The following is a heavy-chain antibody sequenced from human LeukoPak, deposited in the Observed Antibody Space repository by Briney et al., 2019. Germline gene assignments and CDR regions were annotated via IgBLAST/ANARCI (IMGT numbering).Heavy chain of an antibody. D-gene: IGHD4-17*01. CDR3: ARSVTTSYYYYGMDV. V-gene: IGHV3-48*03. CDR1: GFTFSSYE. J-gene: IGHJ6*02. CDR2: ISSSGSTI. Sequence: GGSLRLSCAASGFTFSSYEMNWVRQAPGKGLEWVSYISSSGSTIYYADSVKGRFTISRDNAKNSLYLQMNSLRAEDAAVYYCARSVTTSYYYYGMDVWGQGTTVTVSS.